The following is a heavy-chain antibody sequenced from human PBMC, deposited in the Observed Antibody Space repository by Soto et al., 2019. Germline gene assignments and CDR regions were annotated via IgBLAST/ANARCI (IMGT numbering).Heavy chain of an antibody. CDR3: ARGRVMWLVPWRWFDP. Sequence: QVQLQQWGAGLLKPSETLSLTCAVYGGSFSGYYWSWIRQPPGKGLEWIGEINHSGSTNYNPSLKGRVTISVDTSKNQFSLKLSSVTAADTAVYYCARGRVMWLVPWRWFDPWGQGTLVTVSS. J-gene: IGHJ5*02. CDR1: GGSFSGYY. V-gene: IGHV4-34*01. D-gene: IGHD6-19*01. CDR2: INHSGST.